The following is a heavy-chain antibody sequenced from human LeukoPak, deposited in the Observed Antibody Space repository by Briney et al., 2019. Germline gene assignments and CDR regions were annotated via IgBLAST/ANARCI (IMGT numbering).Heavy chain of an antibody. J-gene: IGHJ4*02. D-gene: IGHD3-10*01. CDR2: IKQDGSGE. CDR3: ARDFHPSSGGQIGFDY. CDR1: GFTFSHDW. Sequence: GGSLRLSCAASGFTFSHDWMSWVRQAPGKGLEWVASIKQDGSGEHYVDSVKGRFTVSRDNAKNSLYLQMNSLRAEDTAVYYCARDFHPSSGGQIGFDYWGQGTLVTVSS. V-gene: IGHV3-7*01.